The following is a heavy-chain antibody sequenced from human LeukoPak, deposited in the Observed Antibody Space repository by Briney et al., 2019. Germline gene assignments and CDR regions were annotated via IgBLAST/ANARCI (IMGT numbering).Heavy chain of an antibody. CDR1: GFTFSDCD. CDR3: GRAFPPLRTAAAGDY. V-gene: IGHV3-21*01. J-gene: IGHJ4*02. D-gene: IGHD6-13*01. Sequence: PGGSLRLSCTASGFTFSDCDMNWFRQAPGKGLEWVSSISYRTSHIYYADSVKGRFTISRDNAKNSLYLQMDSPRAEDTAVYFCGRAFPPLRTAAAGDYWGQGTLVTVSS. CDR2: ISYRTSHI.